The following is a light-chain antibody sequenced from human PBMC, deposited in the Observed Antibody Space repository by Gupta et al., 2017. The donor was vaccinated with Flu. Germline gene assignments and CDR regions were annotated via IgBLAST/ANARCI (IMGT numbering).Light chain of an antibody. CDR3: AAWDDSLKGGV. V-gene: IGLV1-44*01. J-gene: IGLJ3*02. CDR2: TNN. Sequence: QSVLAQPHSASGTPAQTVTISCSGSSSNIGDTTVNWYQQVPGTDPKLLIYTNNQRPSGVPDRFSGSKSGTSASLAIRGLQSEEEADDYCAAWDDSLKGGVLGGGTKLTVL. CDR1: SSNIGDTT.